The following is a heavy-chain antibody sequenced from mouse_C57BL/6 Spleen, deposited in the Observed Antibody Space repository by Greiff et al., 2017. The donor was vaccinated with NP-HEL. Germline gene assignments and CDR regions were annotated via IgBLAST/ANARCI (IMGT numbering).Heavy chain of an antibody. Sequence: EVMLVESGGGLVKPGGSLKLSCAASGFTFSDYGMHWVRQAPEKGLEWVAYISRGSSTIYYADTVKGRFTISRDNAKNTLFLQMTSLRSEDTAMYYCARAGYPDYWGQGTTLTVSS. CDR2: ISRGSSTI. D-gene: IGHD2-2*01. J-gene: IGHJ2*01. CDR3: ARAGYPDY. V-gene: IGHV5-17*01. CDR1: GFTFSDYG.